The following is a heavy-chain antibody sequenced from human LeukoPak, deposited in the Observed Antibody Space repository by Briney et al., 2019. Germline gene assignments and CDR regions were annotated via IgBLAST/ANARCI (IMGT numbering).Heavy chain of an antibody. CDR1: GFTFSSYS. Sequence: GGSLRLSCAASGFTFSSYSMNWVRQAPGKGLEWVSYISSSSSTIYYADSVKGRFTVSRDNSKNTLYLQMNSLRAEDTAVYYCAREIYCFDYWGQGTLVTVSS. CDR2: ISSSSSTI. CDR3: AREIYCFDY. V-gene: IGHV3-48*01. D-gene: IGHD2/OR15-2a*01. J-gene: IGHJ4*02.